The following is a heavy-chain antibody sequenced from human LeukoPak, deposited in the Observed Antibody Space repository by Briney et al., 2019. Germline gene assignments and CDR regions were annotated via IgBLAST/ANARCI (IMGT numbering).Heavy chain of an antibody. D-gene: IGHD3-22*01. Sequence: SGGSLRLSCAASGFTFSSYAMHWVRQAPGKGLEWVAVISYDGSNKYYADSVKGRFTISRDNSKNTLYLQMNSLRAEDTAVYYCAKDRRYYDSSGSSKEYYFDYWGQGTLVTVSS. CDR1: GFTFSSYA. CDR3: AKDRRYYDSSGSSKEYYFDY. CDR2: ISYDGSNK. J-gene: IGHJ4*02. V-gene: IGHV3-30-3*01.